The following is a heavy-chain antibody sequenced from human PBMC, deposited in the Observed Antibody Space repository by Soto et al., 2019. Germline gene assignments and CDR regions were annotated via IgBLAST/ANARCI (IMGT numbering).Heavy chain of an antibody. CDR3: ARERAYSYGSGSYPGY. CDR1: GYIFTNYW. CDR2: IYPGDSDP. Sequence: GESLKISCKGSGYIFTNYWIAWVRQMPGKGLELMGIIYPGDSDPRYSPSFQGQVTILVDKSISTAYLRWSSLKASDTAMYYCARERAYSYGSGSYPGYWGQGNLVTVSS. J-gene: IGHJ4*02. V-gene: IGHV5-51*01. D-gene: IGHD3-10*01.